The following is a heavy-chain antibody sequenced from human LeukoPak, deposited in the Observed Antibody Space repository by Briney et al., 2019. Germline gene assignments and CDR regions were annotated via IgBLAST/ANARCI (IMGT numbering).Heavy chain of an antibody. CDR1: GESVNSYH. Sequence: PSETLSLTCTVSGESVNSYHWTWIRKPPGRGREWIGYIYYSGDSNYNPSLKSRVTISLDTSNNQFFLKLNSVTAADTAIYYCATYTRHCSGGTCYSIDYWGQGSLVTVSS. V-gene: IGHV4-59*08. CDR2: IYYSGDS. J-gene: IGHJ4*02. D-gene: IGHD2-15*01. CDR3: ATYTRHCSGGTCYSIDY.